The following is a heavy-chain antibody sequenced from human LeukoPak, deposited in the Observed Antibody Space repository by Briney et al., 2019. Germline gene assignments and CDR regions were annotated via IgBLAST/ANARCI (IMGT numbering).Heavy chain of an antibody. J-gene: IGHJ3*02. D-gene: IGHD4-17*01. CDR1: GGSIYSYY. V-gene: IGHV4-59*08. CDR2: IYFNGNT. Sequence: SSETLSLTCTVSGGSIYSYYWSWIRQPPGKGLEWIGYIYFNGNTNYNPSLKSRVTISVDTSKNHFSLRLSSVTAADTAVYYCARHRDMTTVTRTTYAFDIRGQGTMVTVSS. CDR3: ARHRDMTTVTRTTYAFDI.